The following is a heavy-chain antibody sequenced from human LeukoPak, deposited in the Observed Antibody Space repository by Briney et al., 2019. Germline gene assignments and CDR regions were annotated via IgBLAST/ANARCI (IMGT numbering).Heavy chain of an antibody. Sequence: SVKVSCKASGGTFSSYAISWERQAPGQGLEWMGGIIPIFGTANYAQKFQGRVTITADKSTSTAYMELSSLRSEDTAVYYCARPHSYYGSGMGYFDYWGQGTLVTVSS. CDR1: GGTFSSYA. D-gene: IGHD3-10*01. CDR3: ARPHSYYGSGMGYFDY. CDR2: IIPIFGTA. J-gene: IGHJ4*02. V-gene: IGHV1-69*06.